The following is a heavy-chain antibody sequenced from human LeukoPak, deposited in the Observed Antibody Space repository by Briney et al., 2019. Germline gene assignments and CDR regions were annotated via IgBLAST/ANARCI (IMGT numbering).Heavy chain of an antibody. CDR3: ARDSITMARGVNSGGMDV. J-gene: IGHJ6*02. CDR1: GGSISSYY. Sequence: SETLSLTCTVSGGSISSYYWSWIRQPAGKGLEWIGRIYTSGSTNYNPSLKSRVTMSVDTSKNQFSLKLSSVTAADTAVYYCARDSITMARGVNSGGMDVWGQGTTVTVSS. V-gene: IGHV4-4*07. D-gene: IGHD3-10*01. CDR2: IYTSGST.